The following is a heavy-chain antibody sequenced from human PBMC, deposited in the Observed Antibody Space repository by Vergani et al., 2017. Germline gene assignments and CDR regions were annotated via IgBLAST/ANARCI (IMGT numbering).Heavy chain of an antibody. CDR2: IIPIFGTA. CDR3: ARAIRSKGRYYFDY. Sequence: QVQLVQSGAEVKKPGSSVKVSCKASGGTFSSYAISWVRQAPGQGLEWMGGIIPIFGTANYAQKFQGRVTITADESTSTAYMELSSLRSEDTAVYYCARAIRSKGRYYFDYWGQGTLVTVSS. J-gene: IGHJ4*02. D-gene: IGHD2-21*01. V-gene: IGHV1-69*12. CDR1: GGTFSSYA.